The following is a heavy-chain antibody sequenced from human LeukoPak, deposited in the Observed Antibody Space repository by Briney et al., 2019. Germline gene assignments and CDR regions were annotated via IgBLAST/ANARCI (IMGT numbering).Heavy chain of an antibody. Sequence: PGGSLRLSCAASGFTVSHNYMSWVRQAPGKGLEWVSVIYSGGSTNYADSVKGRFTISRDNSKNTLYLQMNSLRDEDTAVYYCARDLEAANTYYFDYWGQGTMVTVSS. J-gene: IGHJ4*02. CDR2: IYSGGST. D-gene: IGHD6-13*01. CDR1: GFTVSHNY. V-gene: IGHV3-66*01. CDR3: ARDLEAANTYYFDY.